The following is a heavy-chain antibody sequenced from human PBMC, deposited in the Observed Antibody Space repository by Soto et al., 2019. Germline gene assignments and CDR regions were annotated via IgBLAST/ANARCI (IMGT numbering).Heavy chain of an antibody. D-gene: IGHD3-10*01. CDR3: AKDLISGSGNYHNPPFDF. J-gene: IGHJ4*02. Sequence: EVQLLESGGGLVQPGGSLRLSCAASGFSFSNYAMNWVRQAPGKGLEWVSTISGSGGATYYADSVKGHFTISRDNSQNTLYLQMNSLRADDTAMYYCAKDLISGSGNYHNPPFDFWGQGTLVTVSS. CDR1: GFSFSNYA. V-gene: IGHV3-23*01. CDR2: ISGSGGAT.